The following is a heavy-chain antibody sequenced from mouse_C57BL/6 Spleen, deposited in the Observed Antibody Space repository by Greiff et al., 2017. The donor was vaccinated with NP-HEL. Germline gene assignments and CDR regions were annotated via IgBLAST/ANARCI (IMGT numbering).Heavy chain of an antibody. Sequence: EVHLVESGGGLVKPGGSLKLSCAASGFTFSSYAMSWVRQTPEKRLEWVATISDGGSYTYYPDNVKGRFTLSRDNAKNNLYLQMSHLKSEDTAMYYCARGELGDFDYWGQGTTLTVSS. D-gene: IGHD4-1*01. V-gene: IGHV5-4*01. J-gene: IGHJ2*01. CDR3: ARGELGDFDY. CDR2: ISDGGSYT. CDR1: GFTFSSYA.